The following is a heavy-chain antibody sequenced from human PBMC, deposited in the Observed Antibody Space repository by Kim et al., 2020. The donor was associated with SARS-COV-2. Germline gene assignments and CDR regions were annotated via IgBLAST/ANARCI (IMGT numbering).Heavy chain of an antibody. J-gene: IGHJ6*02. D-gene: IGHD5-18*01. CDR3: ASLDTAMVPYYYGMDV. Sequence: ASVKVSCKASGYTFTSYAMHWVRQAPGQRLEWMGWINAGNGNTKYSQKFQGRVTITRDTSASTAYMELSSLRSEDTAVYYCASLDTAMVPYYYGMDVWGQGTTVTVSS. V-gene: IGHV1-3*01. CDR2: INAGNGNT. CDR1: GYTFTSYA.